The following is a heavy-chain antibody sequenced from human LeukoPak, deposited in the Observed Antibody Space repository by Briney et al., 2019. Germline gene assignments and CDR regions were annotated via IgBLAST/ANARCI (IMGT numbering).Heavy chain of an antibody. CDR1: GGSISSDAYY. CDR2: IYYSGTT. CDR3: ARHGTGYYYDSSGFDY. D-gene: IGHD3-22*01. Sequence: PSETLSLTCTVSGGSISSDAYYWGWIRRPPGKGLEWVGSIYYSGTTYYNSSLKSRVTISVDTSRNQFSLELTSVTAADTAVYYCARHGTGYYYDSSGFDYWGQGTLVTVSS. V-gene: IGHV4-39*01. J-gene: IGHJ4*02.